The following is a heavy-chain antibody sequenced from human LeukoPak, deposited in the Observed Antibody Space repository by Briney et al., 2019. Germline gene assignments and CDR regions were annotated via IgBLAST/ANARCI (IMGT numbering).Heavy chain of an antibody. Sequence: PGGSLRLSCAASGFTVSSHWMIWVRQAPGKGLEWVANIRQDGTEIYYVDSVKGRFTISRDNAKNSLYLQMNSLRADDTAVYYCARCSSRRSASDYWGQGTLVTVSS. CDR2: IRQDGTEI. V-gene: IGHV3-7*01. J-gene: IGHJ4*02. CDR3: ARCSSRRSASDY. CDR1: GFTVSSHW. D-gene: IGHD3-10*02.